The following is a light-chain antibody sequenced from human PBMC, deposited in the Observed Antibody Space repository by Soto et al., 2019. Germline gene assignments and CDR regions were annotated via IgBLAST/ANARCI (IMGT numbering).Light chain of an antibody. CDR3: QSYDSSLSGVV. V-gene: IGLV1-40*01. CDR1: SSSIGAGYD. Sequence: QSVLTQPPSVFGAPGQRVTISCAGGSSSIGAGYDVHWYQQVPGTAPKLLIYGNFNRPSGVPDRFSGSKSGTSASLAITGLQAGDEADYYCQSYDSSLSGVVFGGGTKVTVL. J-gene: IGLJ2*01. CDR2: GNF.